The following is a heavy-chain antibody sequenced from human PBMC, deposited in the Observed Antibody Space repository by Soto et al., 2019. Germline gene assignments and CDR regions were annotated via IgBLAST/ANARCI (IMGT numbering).Heavy chain of an antibody. Sequence: GGSLRLSCAASGFTFSSYSMNWVRQAPGKGLEWLSYISSSSSTIYYADSVKGRFTISRDNAKNSLYLQMNSLRDEDTAVYYCARYSSSSQNYDYWGQGTLVTVSS. V-gene: IGHV3-48*02. CDR1: GFTFSSYS. D-gene: IGHD6-6*01. CDR2: ISSSSSTI. J-gene: IGHJ4*02. CDR3: ARYSSSSQNYDY.